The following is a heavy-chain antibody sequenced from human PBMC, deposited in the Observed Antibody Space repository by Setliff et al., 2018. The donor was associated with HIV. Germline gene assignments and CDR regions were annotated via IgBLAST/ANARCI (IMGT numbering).Heavy chain of an antibody. CDR3: ARRHTAFDP. J-gene: IGHJ5*02. V-gene: IGHV4-39*01. Sequence: PSETLSLTCTVSGGSISSNNYFWGWIRQPPEKGLEWIGSIYYSGSTYYNPSLKSRVTISIDTSRNQFSLKLTSVTAADTAMYYCARRHTAFDPWGQGTLVTVPQ. CDR1: GGSISSNNYF. CDR2: IYYSGST. D-gene: IGHD5-18*01.